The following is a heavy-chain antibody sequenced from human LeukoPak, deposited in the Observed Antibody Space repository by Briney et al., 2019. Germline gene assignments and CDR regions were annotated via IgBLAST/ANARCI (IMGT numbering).Heavy chain of an antibody. CDR3: AKDSGSNYVPDY. D-gene: IGHD4-11*01. J-gene: IGHJ4*02. V-gene: IGHV3-23*01. Sequence: GGSLRLSCAASGFTFSSYAMSWVRQAPGKGLEWVSAISGSGGSTYYADSVKGRFTIFRDNSKNTLYLQMNSLRAEDTAVYYCAKDSGSNYVPDYWGQGTLVTVSS. CDR1: GFTFSSYA. CDR2: ISGSGGST.